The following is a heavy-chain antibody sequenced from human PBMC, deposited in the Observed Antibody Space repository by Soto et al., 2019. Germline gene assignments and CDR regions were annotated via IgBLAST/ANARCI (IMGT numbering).Heavy chain of an antibody. Sequence: SVKVSCKASGYTFTSYGISWVRQAPGQGLEWMGGIIPIFGTANYAQKFQGRVTITADESTSTAYMELSSLRPEDTAVYYCARADYGYNDHGFYYYYGMVVWG. D-gene: IGHD3-16*01. J-gene: IGHJ6*02. CDR2: IIPIFGTA. V-gene: IGHV1-69*13. CDR1: GYTFTSYG. CDR3: ARADYGYNDHGFYYYYGMVV.